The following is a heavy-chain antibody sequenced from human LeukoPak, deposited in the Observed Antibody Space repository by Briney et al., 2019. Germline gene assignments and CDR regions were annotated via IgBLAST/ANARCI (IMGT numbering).Heavy chain of an antibody. V-gene: IGHV4-39*01. D-gene: IGHD2-2*01. CDR1: GGSISSSSYY. J-gene: IGHJ3*02. Sequence: PSETLSLTCTVSGGSISSSSYYWGWIRQPPGKGLEWIGSIYYSGSTYYNPSLKSRVTISVDTSKNQFSLKLSSVTAADTAVYHCARRPDSYCSSTSCPFDIWGKGTMVTVSS. CDR3: ARRPDSYCSSTSCPFDI. CDR2: IYYSGST.